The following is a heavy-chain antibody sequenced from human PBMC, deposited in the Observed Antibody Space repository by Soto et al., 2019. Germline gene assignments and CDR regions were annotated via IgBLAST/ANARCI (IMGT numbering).Heavy chain of an antibody. CDR3: ARVALDSSCWTVDC. J-gene: IGHJ4*02. D-gene: IGHD6-19*01. CDR1: GFTFTSYG. Sequence: QVRLVESGGGVVQPGRSLRLSCAASGFTFTSYGMQWVRQAPGKGLEWVALISTNGNNKFYADCVKGRFNITRDNSKNSLSLQMNSLRPEDRGTYYCARVALDSSCWTVDCWGQGTLVTFSS. V-gene: IGHV3-30*13. CDR2: ISTNGNNK.